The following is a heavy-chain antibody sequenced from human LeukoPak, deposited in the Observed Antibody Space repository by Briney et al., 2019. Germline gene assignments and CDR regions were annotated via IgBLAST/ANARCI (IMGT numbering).Heavy chain of an antibody. Sequence: GGSLRLSCAASGFAFSIDAMSWVRQAPGKGLGWVSAISGSGGSTYYADSVKGRFTISRDNSKNTLYLQMNSLRAEDTAVYYCAKDGDSSGWDYWGQGTLVTVSS. CDR1: GFAFSIDA. CDR3: AKDGDSSGWDY. D-gene: IGHD6-19*01. CDR2: ISGSGGST. J-gene: IGHJ4*02. V-gene: IGHV3-23*01.